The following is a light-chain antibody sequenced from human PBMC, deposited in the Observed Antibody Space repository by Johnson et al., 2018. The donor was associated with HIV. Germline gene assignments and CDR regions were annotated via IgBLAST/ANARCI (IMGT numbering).Light chain of an antibody. Sequence: QSVLTQPPSVSAAPGQKVTISCSGSSSNIGNNYVSWYQQLPGTAPKLLIYDNNKRPSGIPDRFSGSKSGTSATLGITGLQTGDEADYYCGTWDSSLSGVFGTGTQVTVL. J-gene: IGLJ1*01. CDR1: SSNIGNNY. CDR3: GTWDSSLSGV. CDR2: DNN. V-gene: IGLV1-51*01.